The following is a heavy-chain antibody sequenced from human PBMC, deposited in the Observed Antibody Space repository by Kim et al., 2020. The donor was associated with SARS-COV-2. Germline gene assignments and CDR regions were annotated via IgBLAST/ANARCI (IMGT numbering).Heavy chain of an antibody. CDR2: INHSGAT. Sequence: SETLSLRCAVYVGSFSGYHWTWIRQPPGKGLEWIGEINHSGATNYNPSLKSRVAISVDTSKNQFSLKLNSVTAADTAVYFCARGRAGVVPSPILGIGPYYHYCAMDVWGQGTTVTVSS. V-gene: IGHV4-34*01. D-gene: IGHD3-3*01. J-gene: IGHJ6*02. CDR3: ARGRAGVVPSPILGIGPYYHYCAMDV. CDR1: VGSFSGYH.